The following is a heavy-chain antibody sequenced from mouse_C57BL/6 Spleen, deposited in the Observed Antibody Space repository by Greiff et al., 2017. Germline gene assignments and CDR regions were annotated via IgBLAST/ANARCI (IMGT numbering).Heavy chain of an antibody. CDR1: GYTFTSYG. CDR2: IYPRSGNT. CDR3: ARGTTVVNPYFDY. D-gene: IGHD1-1*01. J-gene: IGHJ2*01. Sequence: QVQLQQSGAELARPGASVTLSCKASGYTFTSYGISWVKQRTGPGLEWIGEIYPRSGNTYYNEKFKGKATLTADKSSSTAYMELRSLTSEDSAVYFCARGTTVVNPYFDYWGQGTTLTVSS. V-gene: IGHV1-81*01.